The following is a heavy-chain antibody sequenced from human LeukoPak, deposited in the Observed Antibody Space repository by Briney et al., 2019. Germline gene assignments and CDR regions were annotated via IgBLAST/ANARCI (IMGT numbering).Heavy chain of an antibody. J-gene: IGHJ4*02. CDR1: GFTFSDYY. V-gene: IGHV3-11*06. D-gene: IGHD6-13*01. CDR3: ARDVPTGYSSSWYEAVYFDY. Sequence: GGSLRLSCAASGFTFSDYYMSWIRQAPGKGLEWVSSISSSSSYIYYADSVKGRFTISRDNAKNSLYLQMNSLRAEDTAVYYCARDVPTGYSSSWYEAVYFDYWGQGTLVTVSS. CDR2: ISSSSSYI.